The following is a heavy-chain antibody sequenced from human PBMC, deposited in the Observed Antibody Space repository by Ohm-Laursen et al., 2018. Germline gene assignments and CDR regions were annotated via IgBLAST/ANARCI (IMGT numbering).Heavy chain of an antibody. Sequence: SLRLSCAASGFSFSPYTLNWVCQAPGKGLEWVSSVSTSGSDTHYADSVKGRFTISRDNAKNSLYLQMNSLRAEDTAVYYCARDQGWVDYWGQGTLVTVSS. D-gene: IGHD6-19*01. CDR1: GFSFSPYT. CDR2: VSTSGSDT. V-gene: IGHV3-21*01. J-gene: IGHJ4*02. CDR3: ARDQGWVDY.